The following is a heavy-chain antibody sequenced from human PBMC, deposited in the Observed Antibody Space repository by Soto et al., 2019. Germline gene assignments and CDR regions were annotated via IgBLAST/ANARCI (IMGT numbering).Heavy chain of an antibody. Sequence: SVKVSCKASGGTFSSYAISWVRQAPGQGLEWMGGNIPIFGTANYAQKFQGRVTMTADESTSTAYMELSSLRSEDTAVYYCAREKPAHDYGGNLERGMDVWGQGTTVTVS. V-gene: IGHV1-69*13. CDR1: GGTFSSYA. CDR2: NIPIFGTA. J-gene: IGHJ6*02. D-gene: IGHD4-17*01. CDR3: AREKPAHDYGGNLERGMDV.